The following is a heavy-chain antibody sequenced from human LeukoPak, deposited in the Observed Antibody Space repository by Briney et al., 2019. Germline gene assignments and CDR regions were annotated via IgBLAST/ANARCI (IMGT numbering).Heavy chain of an antibody. D-gene: IGHD2-21*01. V-gene: IGHV4-39*07. J-gene: IGHJ4*02. CDR3: ARAKLEAYCGGDCYTFDY. CDR2: IYYSGST. CDR1: GGSISSSSYY. Sequence: SETLSLTCTVSGGSISSSSYYWGWIRQPPGKGLEWIGSIYYSGSTHYNPSLKSRVTMSVDTSKNQFSLKLSSVTAADTAVYYCARAKLEAYCGGDCYTFDYWGQGTLVTVSS.